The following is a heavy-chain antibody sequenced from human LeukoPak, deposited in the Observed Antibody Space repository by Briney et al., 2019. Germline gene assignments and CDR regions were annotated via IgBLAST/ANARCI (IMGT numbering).Heavy chain of an antibody. CDR2: IQQDGSEK. CDR1: GFFSPHS. J-gene: IGHJ4*02. V-gene: IGHV3-7*01. CDR3: ARVRKLRTRGVMDPLDY. D-gene: IGHD3-10*01. Sequence: PGGSLRLSCAASGFFSPHSLNWVRQAPGKGLEWVANIQQDGSEKYYVDSVKGRFIISRDNAKNSLYLQMNSLRAEDTAVYYCARVRKLRTRGVMDPLDYWGQGTLVTVSS.